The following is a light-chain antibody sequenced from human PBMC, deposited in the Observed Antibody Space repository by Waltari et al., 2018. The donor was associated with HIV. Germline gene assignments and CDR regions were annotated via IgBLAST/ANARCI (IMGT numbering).Light chain of an antibody. CDR2: KDT. CDR3: QSADSSGTYVV. J-gene: IGLJ3*02. Sequence: SYELTQPPSVSVSPGQTARITCSGDALPKQYAYWYRQRPGQAPAMVIYKDTERPSWNLQRFSGSSSGTTVTLTISGVQAEDEADYYCQSADSSGTYVVFGGGTKLPGL. CDR1: ALPKQY. V-gene: IGLV3-25*03.